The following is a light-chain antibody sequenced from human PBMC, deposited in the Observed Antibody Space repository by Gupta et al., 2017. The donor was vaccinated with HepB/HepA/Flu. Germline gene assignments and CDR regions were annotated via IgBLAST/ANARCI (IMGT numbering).Light chain of an antibody. V-gene: IGLV1-44*01. CDR3: AAWDDSLNGHV. CDR1: RSNIGSNT. J-gene: IGLJ1*01. Sequence: QSVLTQPPSASGTPRQTVTLSCSGRRSNIGSNTVNWYLQLPGTAPRLLIYSNNQRSSGVPDRFSGSRSGTTASLAISVLQSEDEADYDCAAWDDSLNGHVFGTGTKVTVL. CDR2: SNN.